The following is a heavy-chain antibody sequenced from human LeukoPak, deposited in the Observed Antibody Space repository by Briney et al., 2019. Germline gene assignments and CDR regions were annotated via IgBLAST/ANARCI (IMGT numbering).Heavy chain of an antibody. J-gene: IGHJ4*02. Sequence: PGGSLRLSCVVSGFDLSDYYMSWIRQAPGKGLEWISYISSSGGNIYFADSVKGRFTMSRDNARGLLYLQMNSLTADDTAIYYCARRRDYFDYWGQGTLVTVSS. V-gene: IGHV3-11*01. CDR3: ARRRDYFDY. CDR1: GFDLSDYY. CDR2: ISSSGGNI.